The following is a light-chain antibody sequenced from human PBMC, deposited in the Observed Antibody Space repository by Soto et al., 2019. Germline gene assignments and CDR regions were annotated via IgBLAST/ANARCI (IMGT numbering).Light chain of an antibody. CDR1: QSISTW. CDR2: DVS. J-gene: IGKJ2*01. CDR3: QQYNSYSYT. Sequence: DIQMTQSTSTLSASVGDRVTITCRASQSISTWLAWYQQKPGRAPELLIYDVSSLQSGVPSRFSGSGSGTEFTLTISSLQPGDFATYYCQQYNSYSYTFGQGTKLEIK. V-gene: IGKV1-5*01.